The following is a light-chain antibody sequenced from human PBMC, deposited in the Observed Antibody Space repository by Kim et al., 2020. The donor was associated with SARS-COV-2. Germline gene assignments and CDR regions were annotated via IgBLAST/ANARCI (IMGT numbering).Light chain of an antibody. Sequence: GQKVTISGTGSSSNIGKNFVSWYQQLPGTAPTLLIYDNNKRPSGIPDRFSGFKSGTSATLDISGLQTGDEADYYCGTWDSSLSAWVFGGGTQLTVL. CDR1: SSNIGKNF. CDR2: DNN. V-gene: IGLV1-51*01. CDR3: GTWDSSLSAWV. J-gene: IGLJ3*02.